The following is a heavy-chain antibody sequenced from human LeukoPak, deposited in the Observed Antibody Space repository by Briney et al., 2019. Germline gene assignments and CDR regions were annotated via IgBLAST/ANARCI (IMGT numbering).Heavy chain of an antibody. Sequence: PSETLSLTCAVYGASFSSYYWSWIRQPPGKGLEWIGEINHSGSTNYNPSLKSRVTISVDTSKNQFSLKLSSVTAADTAVYYCARGKYVLLNYFDYWGQGTLVTVSS. CDR2: INHSGST. CDR3: ARGKYVLLNYFDY. D-gene: IGHD3-10*01. J-gene: IGHJ4*02. CDR1: GASFSSYY. V-gene: IGHV4-34*01.